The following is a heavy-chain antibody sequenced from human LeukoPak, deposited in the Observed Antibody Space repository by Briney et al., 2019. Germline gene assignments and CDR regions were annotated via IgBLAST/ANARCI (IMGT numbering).Heavy chain of an antibody. CDR3: ARLVTAAEAFDI. CDR2: TYFSGTS. Sequence: SETLSLTCTVSGGSISSGDHYWPWIRQTPGKGLECIGYTYFSGTSYYNPSLRSRVTMSVDTSEKQFSLRLSSVTAADTAVYYCARLVTAAEAFDIWGQGTMVTVSS. D-gene: IGHD1-20*01. CDR1: GGSISSGDHY. V-gene: IGHV4-30-4*01. J-gene: IGHJ3*02.